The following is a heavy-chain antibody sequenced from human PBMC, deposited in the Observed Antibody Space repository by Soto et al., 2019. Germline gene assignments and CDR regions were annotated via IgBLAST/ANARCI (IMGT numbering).Heavy chain of an antibody. Sequence: QVQLQESGPGLVKPSQTLSLTCTVSGGSISSGGYFWSWIRQHPGKGLEWLGYIYYSGSTYYTPSLKSRVTISLDTSRNQFSLNLNSVTAADTAVYYCARGPSPSGGSHPAYWGQGTLVTVSS. J-gene: IGHJ4*02. V-gene: IGHV4-31*03. CDR1: GGSISSGGYF. D-gene: IGHD1-26*01. CDR3: ARGPSPSGGSHPAY. CDR2: IYYSGST.